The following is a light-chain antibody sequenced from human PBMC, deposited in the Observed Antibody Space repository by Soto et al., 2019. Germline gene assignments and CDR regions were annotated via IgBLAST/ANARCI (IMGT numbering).Light chain of an antibody. J-gene: IGLJ2*01. V-gene: IGLV1-40*01. CDR2: GNS. CDR1: SSNIGAGSD. CDR3: QSYDSSLSSVV. Sequence: QLVLTQPPAVSGAPGQRVTISCTGSSSNIGAGSDVHWYQQLPGTAPKLLIYGNSNRPSGVPDRFSGFKSVTSASLAITGLQAEDEADYYCQSYDSSLSSVVFGGGTKLTVL.